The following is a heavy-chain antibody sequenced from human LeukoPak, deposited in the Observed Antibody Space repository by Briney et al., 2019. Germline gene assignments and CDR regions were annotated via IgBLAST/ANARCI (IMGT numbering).Heavy chain of an antibody. V-gene: IGHV3-7*01. D-gene: IGHD2-15*01. CDR2: IKQDGSEK. Sequence: PGGSLRLSCAASGFTFSNYAMSWVRQAPGKGLEWVANIKQDGSEKCYVDSVKGRFTISRDNAKNSLYLQMNSLRAEDTAVYYCARDRWELLSNSYHYCGLDVWGQGTKVTVSS. CDR3: ARDRWELLSNSYHYCGLDV. CDR1: GFTFSNYA. J-gene: IGHJ6*02.